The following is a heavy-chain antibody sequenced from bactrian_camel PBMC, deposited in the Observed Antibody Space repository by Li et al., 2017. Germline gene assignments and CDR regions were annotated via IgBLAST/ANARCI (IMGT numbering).Heavy chain of an antibody. CDR3: AAAAGRWFLPPSGDLVRF. Sequence: HVQLVESGGGLVQPGVSLKLSCAASGFTFSNADMYWVRQAPGKGLEWVSSVNHLGGSTDYADSVKGRFTISRDNAKNTLYLQLNSLKTEDTAMYYCAAAAGRWFLPPSGDLVRFWGQGTQVTVS. J-gene: IGHJ4*01. CDR1: GFTFSNAD. D-gene: IGHD1*01. V-gene: IGHV3S1*01. CDR2: VNHLGGST.